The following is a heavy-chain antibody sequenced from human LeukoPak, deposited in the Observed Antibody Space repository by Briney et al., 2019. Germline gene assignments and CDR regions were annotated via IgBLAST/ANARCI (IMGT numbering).Heavy chain of an antibody. CDR1: GYTFTSYA. D-gene: IGHD5-24*01. CDR3: ARDWEMATIGVFYFDY. CDR2: INTNTGNP. V-gene: IGHV7-4-1*02. J-gene: IGHJ4*02. Sequence: ASVKVSRKASGYTFTSYAMNWVRQAPGQGLEWMGWINTNTGNPTYAQGFTGRFVFSLDTSVSTAYLQISSLKAEDTAVYYCARDWEMATIGVFYFDYWGQGTLVTVSS.